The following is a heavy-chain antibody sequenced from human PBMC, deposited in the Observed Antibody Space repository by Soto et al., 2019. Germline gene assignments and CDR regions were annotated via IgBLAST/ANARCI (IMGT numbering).Heavy chain of an antibody. J-gene: IGHJ6*02. D-gene: IGHD4-17*01. CDR3: ARGYGDYYYYGMDV. CDR1: GFTFSSYS. Sequence: GGSLRLSCSASGFTFSSYSMNWVRQAPGKGLEWVSSISSSSSYIYYADSVKGRFTISRDNAKNSLYLQINSLRAEDTAVYYCARGYGDYYYYGMDVWGQGTTVTVSS. V-gene: IGHV3-21*01. CDR2: ISSSSSYI.